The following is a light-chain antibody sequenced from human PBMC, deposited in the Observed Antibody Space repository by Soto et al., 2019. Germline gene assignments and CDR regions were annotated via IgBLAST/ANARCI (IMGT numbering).Light chain of an antibody. J-gene: IGKJ4*01. CDR2: VAS. CDR3: LQSHNFPLT. Sequence: AIQMTQSPSSLSAFVGDSVTITSRASQGVGSDLAWYQQRPGKTPKFLISVASTLQSWVPSRFSGSGFGTDFTLTIRSLQPEDCATYYCLQSHNFPLTFGGGNNVEIK. CDR1: QGVGSD. V-gene: IGKV1-6*01.